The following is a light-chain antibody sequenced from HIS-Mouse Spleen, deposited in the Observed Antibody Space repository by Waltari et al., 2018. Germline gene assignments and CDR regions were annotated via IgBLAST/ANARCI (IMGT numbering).Light chain of an antibody. CDR2: WAS. Sequence: DIVMTQSPDSLAVSLGERATIHCKSSQSVLYSSNNKNYLAWYQKKPGQPPKLLIYWASTRESGVPDRFSGSGSGTDFTLTISSLQAEDVAVYYCQQYYSTPYTFGQGTKLEIK. V-gene: IGKV4-1*01. CDR3: QQYYSTPYT. CDR1: QSVLYSSNNKNY. J-gene: IGKJ2*01.